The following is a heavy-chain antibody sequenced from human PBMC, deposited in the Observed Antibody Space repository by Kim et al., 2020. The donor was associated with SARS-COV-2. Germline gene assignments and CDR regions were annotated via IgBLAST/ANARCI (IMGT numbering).Heavy chain of an antibody. Sequence: GGSLRLSCAASGFTFGSYWMTWVRQAPGKGLEWVGNIKQDGTQQYYVDSVRGRFTVSRDGANMYLQMNSLRAEDPAVYYCARTLTGTTESFEYWGRGTLVTVSS. CDR3: ARTLTGTTESFEY. CDR2: IKQDGTQQ. CDR1: GFTFGSYW. J-gene: IGHJ1*01. D-gene: IGHD3-9*01. V-gene: IGHV3-7*03.